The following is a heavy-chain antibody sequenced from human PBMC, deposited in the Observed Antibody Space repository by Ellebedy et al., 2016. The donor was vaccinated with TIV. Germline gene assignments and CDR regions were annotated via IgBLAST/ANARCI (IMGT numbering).Heavy chain of an antibody. CDR1: GFTVSSSY. D-gene: IGHD6-6*01. CDR2: FYSGGNT. Sequence: GESLKISCAASGFTVSSSYMTWVRQAPGKGLEWVSVFYSGGNTYYADSVKGRFTISRDNSKNTLSLEMNSLRVDDTAVYFCVTAEAARVSPNYWGQGTLVTVSS. V-gene: IGHV3-53*01. J-gene: IGHJ4*02. CDR3: VTAEAARVSPNY.